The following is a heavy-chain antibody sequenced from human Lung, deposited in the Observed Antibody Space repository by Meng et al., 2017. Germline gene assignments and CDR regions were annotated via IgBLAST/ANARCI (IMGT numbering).Heavy chain of an antibody. CDR3: ARGTRVSCTGVICYSFDF. V-gene: IGHV3-23*01. CDR1: GFTFSNYA. D-gene: IGHD2-8*02. Sequence: EVQLLKSGGGLVQPGGSLRLSCAASGFTFSNYAMSWVRQAPEKGLEWVSATAATDGGTYHAASVRGRFTISRDNSKNTLSLQMNSLRADDTAIYYCARGTRVSCTGVICYSFDFWGQGTLVTVSS. J-gene: IGHJ4*02. CDR2: TAATDGGT.